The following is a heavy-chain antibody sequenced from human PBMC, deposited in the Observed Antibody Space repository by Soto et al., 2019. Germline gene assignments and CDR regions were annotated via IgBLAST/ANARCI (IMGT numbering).Heavy chain of an antibody. Sequence: QVQLVQSGAEVKKPGSSVKVSCKSSGDSFKTYSVSWVRQAPGQGLEWMGGVIPILGKTMYAQKFQDRVTITADESTSTVFMELTSLMSDDPAVYFCLRIWGIADHASWGQGTRVTVSS. J-gene: IGHJ5*01. CDR2: VIPILGKT. CDR1: GDSFKTYS. V-gene: IGHV1-69*12. D-gene: IGHD6-13*01. CDR3: LRIWGIADHAS.